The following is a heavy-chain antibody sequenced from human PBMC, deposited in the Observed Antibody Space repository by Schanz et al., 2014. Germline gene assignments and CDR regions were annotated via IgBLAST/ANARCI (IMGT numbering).Heavy chain of an antibody. V-gene: IGHV3-13*01. J-gene: IGHJ6*02. D-gene: IGHD6-13*01. CDR2: IGYLGDT. CDR3: AREEGWGIAAAGPKHYYYGMDV. CDR1: GFTLSNSD. Sequence: EVQLVESGGGLVQPGGSLRLSCAASGFTLSNSDMHWVRQGTGKGLEWVSTIGYLGDTYYPDSVKGRFTISRDNAKNSLFLQMNSLRVEDTAVYYCAREEGWGIAAAGPKHYYYGMDVWGQGTTVTVSS.